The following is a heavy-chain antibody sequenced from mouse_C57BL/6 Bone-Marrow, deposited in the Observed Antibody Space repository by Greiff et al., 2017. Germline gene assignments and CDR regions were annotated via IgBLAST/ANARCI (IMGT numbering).Heavy chain of an antibody. V-gene: IGHV1-55*01. CDR3: ARDEGFYAMDY. J-gene: IGHJ4*01. CDR2: IYPGSGST. Sequence: VQLQQPGAELVKPGASVKMSCKASGYTFTSYWITWVKQRPGQGLEWIGDIYPGSGSTNYNEKFKSKATLTVDTSSSTAYRQLSSLTSEDSAVYYCARDEGFYAMDYWGQGTSVTVSS. CDR1: GYTFTSYW.